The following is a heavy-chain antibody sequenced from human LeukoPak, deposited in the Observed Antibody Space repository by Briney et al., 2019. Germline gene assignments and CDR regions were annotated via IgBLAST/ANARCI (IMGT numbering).Heavy chain of an antibody. CDR2: ISSSSSYI. V-gene: IGHV3-21*01. Sequence: GGSLRLSCAASGFTFSSYSMNWVRQAPGKGLEWVSSISSSSSYIYYADSVKGRFTLSRDNAENSLYLQMNSLRAEDSAVYYCAREPSSGWFDPWGQGTLVTVSS. CDR1: GFTFSSYS. J-gene: IGHJ5*02. CDR3: AREPSSGWFDP. D-gene: IGHD6-25*01.